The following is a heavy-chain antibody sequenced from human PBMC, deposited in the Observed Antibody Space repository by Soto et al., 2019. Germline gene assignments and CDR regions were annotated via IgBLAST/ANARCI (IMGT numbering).Heavy chain of an antibody. Sequence: EVQLVESGGDLVQPRGSLRLSCAASGFTFSIYEMNWVRQAPGKGLEWVSYISSSGDLIHYADSVQGRFTISRDNAKNSLYLQMNSLRAGDTAIYYCARVGGTYDAFDIWGRGTMVTVSS. CDR2: ISSSGDLI. CDR3: ARVGGTYDAFDI. D-gene: IGHD1-1*01. J-gene: IGHJ3*02. CDR1: GFTFSIYE. V-gene: IGHV3-48*03.